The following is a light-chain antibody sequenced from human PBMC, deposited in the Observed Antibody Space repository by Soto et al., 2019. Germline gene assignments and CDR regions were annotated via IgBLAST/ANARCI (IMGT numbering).Light chain of an antibody. CDR2: DNN. CDR3: ATWDRSLSARV. Sequence: QSVLTQPPSVSAAPGQKVTICCSGSSSNIGHYYVSWYQQFPGTAPKLLIYDNNKRPSGIPDRFSGSVSGTSATLGITGLQAGDEADYYCATWDRSLSARVFGGGTKLTVL. J-gene: IGLJ3*02. V-gene: IGLV1-51*01. CDR1: SSNIGHYY.